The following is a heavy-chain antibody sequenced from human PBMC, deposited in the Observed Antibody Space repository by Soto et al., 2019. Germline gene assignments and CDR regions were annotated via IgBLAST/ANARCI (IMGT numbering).Heavy chain of an antibody. CDR2: ISYDGSNK. CDR3: ARWANYYIDV. V-gene: IGHV3-30*03. Sequence: QVQLVESGGGVVQPGRSLRLSCAASGFTFSSYGMHWVRQAPGKGLEWVAVISYDGSNKYYADSVKGRFTISRDNSKNTLYLQMNSLRAEDTAVYYCARWANYYIDVWGKGTTVTVSS. J-gene: IGHJ6*03. CDR1: GFTFSSYG.